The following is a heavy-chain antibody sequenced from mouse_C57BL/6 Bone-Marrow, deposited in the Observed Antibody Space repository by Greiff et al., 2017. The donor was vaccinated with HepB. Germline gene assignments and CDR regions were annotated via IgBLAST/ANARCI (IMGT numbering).Heavy chain of an antibody. CDR3: ARQLGRWGY. CDR1: GYAFSSSW. V-gene: IGHV1-80*01. J-gene: IGHJ2*01. D-gene: IGHD4-1*02. Sequence: ESGAELVKPGASVKISCKASGYAFSSSWLNWVKQRPGKGLEWIGQIYPGDGDTNYNGKFKGKATLTADKSSSTAYMQLSSLTSEDSAVYFCARQLGRWGYWGQGTTLTVSS. CDR2: IYPGDGDT.